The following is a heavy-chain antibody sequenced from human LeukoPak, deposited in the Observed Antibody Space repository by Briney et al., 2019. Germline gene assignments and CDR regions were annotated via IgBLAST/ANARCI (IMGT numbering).Heavy chain of an antibody. J-gene: IGHJ4*02. V-gene: IGHV5-51*01. CDR2: IYPGDSDT. CDR1: GYSFTNYW. CDR3: ARHNQLEGRSFDY. D-gene: IGHD1-1*01. Sequence: GESLKISCKGSGYSFTNYWIGWVRQMPGKGLEWMGIIYPGDSDTRYSPSFQGQVTISADKSISTAYLQWSSLRASDTAMYYCARHNQLEGRSFDYWGQGTLVTVSS.